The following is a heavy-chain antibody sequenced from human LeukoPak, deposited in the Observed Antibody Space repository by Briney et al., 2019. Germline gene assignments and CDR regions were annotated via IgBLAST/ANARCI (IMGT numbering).Heavy chain of an antibody. CDR2: ISYDGSNT. V-gene: IGHV3-30*18. Sequence: PGGSLRLSCAASGFTFSNYGMHWVRQAPGKGLEWVGVISYDGSNTFYADSVKGRFTISRDNSKNTLYLQVNSLRAEDTAVYYCAKDPHSSGWYFTAFDYWGQGTLVTVS. CDR3: AKDPHSSGWYFTAFDY. D-gene: IGHD6-19*01. J-gene: IGHJ4*02. CDR1: GFTFSNYG.